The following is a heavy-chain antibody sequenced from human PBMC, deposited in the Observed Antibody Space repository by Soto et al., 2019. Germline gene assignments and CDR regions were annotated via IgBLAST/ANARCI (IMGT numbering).Heavy chain of an antibody. CDR1: GYSFTSYW. CDR2: IYPGDSDT. V-gene: IGHV5-51*01. J-gene: IGHJ6*02. CDR3: EKTAAGGKNYYGMDV. D-gene: IGHD6-13*01. Sequence: EVQLVQSGAEVKKPGESLKISCKGSGYSFTSYWIGWARQMPGKGLEWMGIIYPGDSDTRYSPSFQGQVTISADKSISTAYLQWSSLKASDTAMYYCEKTAAGGKNYYGMDVWGQGTTVTVSS.